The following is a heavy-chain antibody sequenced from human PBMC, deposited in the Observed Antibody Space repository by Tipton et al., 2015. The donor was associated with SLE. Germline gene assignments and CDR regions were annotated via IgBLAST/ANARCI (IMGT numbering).Heavy chain of an antibody. CDR2: IYHSGST. D-gene: IGHD6-19*01. Sequence: TLSLTCAVSGGSISSGGYSWSWIRQPPGKGLEWIGYIYHSGSTYYNPSLKSRVTISVDTSKNQFSLKLSSVTAADTAVYYCARMGIAVAGIDYWDQGTLVTVSS. J-gene: IGHJ4*02. CDR1: GGSISSGGYS. V-gene: IGHV4-30-2*02. CDR3: ARMGIAVAGIDY.